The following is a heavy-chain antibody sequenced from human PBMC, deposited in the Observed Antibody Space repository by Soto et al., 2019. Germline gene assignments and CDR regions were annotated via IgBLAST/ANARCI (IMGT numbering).Heavy chain of an antibody. CDR1: GYIFTTYQ. CDR3: ARDPAHVTSSSGWYGTMDY. V-gene: IGHV1-46*01. Sequence: GASVKVSCKASGYIFTTYQMHWVRQAPGQGLEWMGIINPSGGSTSYAQKFQGRVTMTRDTSTSTVYMELSSLRSEDTAVYYCARDPAHVTSSSGWYGTMDYWGQGNLVTVSS. D-gene: IGHD6-19*01. CDR2: INPSGGST. J-gene: IGHJ4*02.